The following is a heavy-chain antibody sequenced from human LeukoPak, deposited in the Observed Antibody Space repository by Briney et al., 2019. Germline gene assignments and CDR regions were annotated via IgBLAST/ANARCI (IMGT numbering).Heavy chain of an antibody. CDR1: GGSFSGYY. CDR2: IYYSGST. CDR3: ARGSLLEGSGWPAFDY. Sequence: PSETLSLTCAVYGGSFSGYYWSWIRQPPGKGLEWIGYIYYSGSTNYNPSLKSRVTISVDTSKNQFSLKLSSVTAADTAVYYCARGSLLEGSGWPAFDYWGQGTLVTVSS. J-gene: IGHJ4*02. V-gene: IGHV4-59*01. D-gene: IGHD6-19*01.